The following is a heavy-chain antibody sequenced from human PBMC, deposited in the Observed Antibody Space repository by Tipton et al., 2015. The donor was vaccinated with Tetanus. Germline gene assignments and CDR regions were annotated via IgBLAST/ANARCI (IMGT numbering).Heavy chain of an antibody. CDR2: IHHSGLA. V-gene: IGHV4-30-4*01. D-gene: IGHD4-11*01. CDR3: ARNVYTVTNDAFDI. CDR1: GDSVSTGHFY. J-gene: IGHJ3*02. Sequence: TLSLTCTVSGDSVSTGHFYWSWIRQPPGKCLEWIAFIHHSGLAFSKPSLKSRVSISIDTSQNQFSLRLTSVTAADTAVYFCARNVYTVTNDAFDIWGRGTLVNVSS.